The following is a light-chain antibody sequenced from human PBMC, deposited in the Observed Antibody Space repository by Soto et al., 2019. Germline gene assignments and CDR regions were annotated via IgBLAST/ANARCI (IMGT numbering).Light chain of an antibody. Sequence: QSVLTQPPSASRTPGQRVTISCSGSSSNIGTNTVNWYQQLPGTAPKLLIYSNNQRPSGVPDRFSGSKSGTSASLAISGLQSEDEADYYCAAWDDSLSGNVFGSGTKVTVL. J-gene: IGLJ1*01. CDR1: SSNIGTNT. V-gene: IGLV1-44*01. CDR2: SNN. CDR3: AAWDDSLSGNV.